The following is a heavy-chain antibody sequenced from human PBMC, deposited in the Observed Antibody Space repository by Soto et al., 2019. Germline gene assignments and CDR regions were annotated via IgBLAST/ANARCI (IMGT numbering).Heavy chain of an antibody. CDR1: GGSVSSGSYY. CDR2: IYYSGST. Sequence: SETLSLTCTVSGGSVSSGSYYWSWIRQPPGKGLEWIGYIYYSGSTNYNPSLKSRVTISVDTSKNQFSLKLSSVTAADTAVYYCARDRLGGYCSGGSCYSRWFDPWGQGTLVTVSS. J-gene: IGHJ5*02. V-gene: IGHV4-61*01. CDR3: ARDRLGGYCSGGSCYSRWFDP. D-gene: IGHD2-15*01.